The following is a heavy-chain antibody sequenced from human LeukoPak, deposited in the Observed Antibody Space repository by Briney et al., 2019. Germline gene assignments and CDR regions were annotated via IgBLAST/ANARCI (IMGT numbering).Heavy chain of an antibody. Sequence: GGSLRLSCAASGFTFSGSAMHWVRQTSGKGLEWVGRIRSKANSYATAYAASVKGRFTISRDDSKNTAYLQMNSLKTEDTAVYYCTSYSSRANYYMDVWGKGTTVTVSS. CDR2: IRSKANSYAT. D-gene: IGHD6-13*01. J-gene: IGHJ6*03. CDR3: TSYSSRANYYMDV. V-gene: IGHV3-73*01. CDR1: GFTFSGSA.